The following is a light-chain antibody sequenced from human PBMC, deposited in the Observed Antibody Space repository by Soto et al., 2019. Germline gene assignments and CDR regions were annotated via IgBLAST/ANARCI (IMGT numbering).Light chain of an antibody. J-gene: IGKJ5*01. Sequence: EIVLTQSPGTLSLCQGERATLSCRASQSVSDNYVGWYQQKPGQAPRLLIYGASIRATGIPDRFSGSGSGTDFTLTISGLEPEDFAVYYCHQYATSPITFGQGTRLEIK. CDR2: GAS. CDR3: HQYATSPIT. V-gene: IGKV3-20*01. CDR1: QSVSDNY.